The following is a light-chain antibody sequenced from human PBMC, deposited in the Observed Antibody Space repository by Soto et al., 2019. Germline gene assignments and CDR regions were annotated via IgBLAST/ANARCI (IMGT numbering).Light chain of an antibody. Sequence: VMTQSPATLSVSPGERATLSCWASETVATNRAWYQQKPGQAPRLLISGESTRAAGISDRFRGSGSGTEFTLTISSLRSEDSAIYYCQQYFEWPPMTFGQGTKVEI. J-gene: IGKJ1*01. CDR3: QQYFEWPPMT. CDR1: ETVATN. CDR2: GES. V-gene: IGKV3-15*01.